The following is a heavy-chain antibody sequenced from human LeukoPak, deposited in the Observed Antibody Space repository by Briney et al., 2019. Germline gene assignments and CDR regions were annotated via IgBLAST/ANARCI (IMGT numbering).Heavy chain of an antibody. CDR2: IYTSGST. CDR3: ARDALGTSDHFDS. J-gene: IGHJ4*02. V-gene: IGHV4-61*02. CDR1: GGSISSGSYY. Sequence: PSETLSLTCTVSGGSISSGSYYWSWIRQPAGKGLEWIGRIYTSGSTNYNPSLKSRVTISVDTSKNQFSLKLSSVAAAGTAIYYCARDALGTSDHFDSWGQGILVTFSS. D-gene: IGHD2-2*01.